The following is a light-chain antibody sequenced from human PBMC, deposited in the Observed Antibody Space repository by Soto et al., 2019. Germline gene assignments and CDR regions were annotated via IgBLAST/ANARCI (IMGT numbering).Light chain of an antibody. Sequence: SALTQPPSASGSPGQSVTISCTGTSSDVGGYNYVSWYQQHPGKAPKLMIYEVSKRPSGVPDRFSGSKSGNTASLTVSGLQAEDEADYYCSSYAARVFGGGTKVTVL. J-gene: IGLJ2*01. CDR2: EVS. V-gene: IGLV2-8*01. CDR3: SSYAARV. CDR1: SSDVGGYNY.